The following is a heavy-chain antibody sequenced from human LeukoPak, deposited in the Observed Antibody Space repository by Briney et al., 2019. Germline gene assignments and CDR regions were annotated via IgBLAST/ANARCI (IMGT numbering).Heavy chain of an antibody. J-gene: IGHJ4*02. D-gene: IGHD3-22*01. CDR3: ASSYYYDSSGHYRLDY. CDR2: INSDGRST. CDR1: GFTFSSYW. V-gene: IGHV3-74*01. Sequence: PGGSLRLSCAASGFTFSSYWMHWVRQAPGKGLVWVSRINSDGRSTTYVDSVKGRFTISRDNAKNTLYLQMNSLRAEDTAVYYCASSYYYDSSGHYRLDYWGQGTLVTVSS.